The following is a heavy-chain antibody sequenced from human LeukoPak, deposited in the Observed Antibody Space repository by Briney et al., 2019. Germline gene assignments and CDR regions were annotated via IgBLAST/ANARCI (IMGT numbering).Heavy chain of an antibody. D-gene: IGHD3-10*02. CDR3: AELGITMIGGV. J-gene: IGHJ6*04. CDR2: ISSSSSTI. Sequence: GGSLRLSCAASGFTFSSYSMNWVRQAPGKGLEWVSYISSSSSTIYYADSVKGRFTISRDNAKSSLHLQMNSLRAEDTAVYYCAELGITMIGGVWGKGTTVTISS. CDR1: GFTFSSYS. V-gene: IGHV3-48*04.